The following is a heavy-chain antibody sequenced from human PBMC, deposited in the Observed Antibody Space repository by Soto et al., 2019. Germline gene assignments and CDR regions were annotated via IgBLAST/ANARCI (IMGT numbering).Heavy chain of an antibody. V-gene: IGHV3-30-3*01. CDR2: ISYDGSNE. J-gene: IGHJ1*01. D-gene: IGHD3-22*01. CDR3: ARGDYYDTSGYYNAEYFQH. CDR1: GFTFSSYA. Sequence: QVQLVESGGGVVQPGRSLRLSCVASGFTFSSYAMHWVRQAPGKGLEWVAVISYDGSNEYYADSVKGRFTISRDNSKNTLYLQISRLRAEDTAVYYCARGDYYDTSGYYNAEYFQHWGQGTLVTVSS.